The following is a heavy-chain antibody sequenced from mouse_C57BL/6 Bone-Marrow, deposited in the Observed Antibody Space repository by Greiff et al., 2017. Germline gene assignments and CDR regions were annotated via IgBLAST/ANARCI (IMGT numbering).Heavy chain of an antibody. CDR1: GFNIKDDY. V-gene: IGHV14-4*01. D-gene: IGHD3-2*02. Sequence: EVQLQQSGAELVRPGASVKLSCTASGFNIKDDYMHWVKQRPEQGLEWIGWIDPENGDTEYASKFQGKATITADTSSNTAYLQLSSLTSEDPAVYYCTKHPRQLRLAYWGQGTLVTVSA. CDR2: IDPENGDT. CDR3: TKHPRQLRLAY. J-gene: IGHJ3*01.